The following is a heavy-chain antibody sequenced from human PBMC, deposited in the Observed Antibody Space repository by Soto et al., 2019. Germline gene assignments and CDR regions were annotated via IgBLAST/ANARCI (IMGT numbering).Heavy chain of an antibody. Sequence: QVQLQESGPGLVKPSETLSLTCTVSGGSISSYYWSWIRQPAGKGLEWIGRIYTSGSTNYNPSLKSRVTMSVDTSKNQFSLKLSYVNAADTAVYYCASKGYYYDSSGYPRDAFDIWGQGTMVTVSS. V-gene: IGHV4-4*07. D-gene: IGHD3-22*01. J-gene: IGHJ3*02. CDR1: GGSISSYY. CDR3: ASKGYYYDSSGYPRDAFDI. CDR2: IYTSGST.